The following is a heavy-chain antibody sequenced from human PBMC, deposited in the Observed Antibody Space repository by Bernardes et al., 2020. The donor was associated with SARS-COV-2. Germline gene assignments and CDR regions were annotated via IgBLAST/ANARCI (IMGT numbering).Heavy chain of an antibody. D-gene: IGHD3-16*01. J-gene: IGHJ5*02. CDR3: ARNWVPQFWFDP. Sequence: SETLSLTCTISVSGGSISSHYWSWIRQPPGKGLEWIGYIYYSGSANYNPSLKSRVTISLDTSKNQLSLKLMSVAAADTAVYYCARNWVPQFWFDPWGQGTLVTVSS. V-gene: IGHV4-59*11. CDR2: IYYSGSA. CDR1: GGSISSHY.